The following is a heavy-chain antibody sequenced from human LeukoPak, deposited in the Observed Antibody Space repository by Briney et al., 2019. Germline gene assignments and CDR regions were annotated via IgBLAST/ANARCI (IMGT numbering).Heavy chain of an antibody. Sequence: ASVKVSCKASGYTFINYYMHWVRQAPGQGLEWMGWINPNSGGTNYAQKFQGRVTMTEDTSTDTAYMELSSLRSEDTAVYYCARPYSSSWDPFDYWGQGTLVTVSS. D-gene: IGHD6-13*01. CDR2: INPNSGGT. J-gene: IGHJ4*02. V-gene: IGHV1-2*02. CDR1: GYTFINYY. CDR3: ARPYSSSWDPFDY.